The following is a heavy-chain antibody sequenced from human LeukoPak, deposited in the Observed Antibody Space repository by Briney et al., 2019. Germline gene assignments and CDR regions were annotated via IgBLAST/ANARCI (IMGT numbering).Heavy chain of an antibody. CDR2: INHSGST. D-gene: IGHD3-22*01. CDR1: DGSFSGYS. Sequence: PSETLSLTCAVYDGSFSGYSWSWIRQPPGKGLEWIGEINHSGSTNFNPSLKSRVTISIDTSKTQFSLNLSSVTAADTAVYYCARGRGHSLSAYYYDSSGYYYAGRSYDYWGQGTLVTVSS. V-gene: IGHV4-34*01. J-gene: IGHJ4*02. CDR3: ARGRGHSLSAYYYDSSGYYYAGRSYDY.